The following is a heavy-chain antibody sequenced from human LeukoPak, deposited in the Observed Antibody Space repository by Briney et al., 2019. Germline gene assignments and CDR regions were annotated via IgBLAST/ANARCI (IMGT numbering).Heavy chain of an antibody. CDR3: ARAHKDTYGDYGGYFDY. V-gene: IGHV1-46*01. Sequence: GASVKVSCKASGYTFTVYYMHWVRQAPGQGLEWMGIINPSGGSTSYAQKFQGRVTMTRDTSTSTVYMELSSLRSEDTAVYYCARAHKDTYGDYGGYFDYWGQGTLVTVSS. D-gene: IGHD4-17*01. CDR2: INPSGGST. CDR1: GYTFTVYY. J-gene: IGHJ4*02.